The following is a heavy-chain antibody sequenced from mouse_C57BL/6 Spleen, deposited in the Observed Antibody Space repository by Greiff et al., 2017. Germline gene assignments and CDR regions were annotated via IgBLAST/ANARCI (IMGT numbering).Heavy chain of an antibody. CDR3: ARGITTVVARYFDV. Sequence: VQLQQPGAELVKPGASVKLSCKASGYTFTSYWMHWVKQRPGQGLEWIGMIHPNSGSTNYNEKFKSKATLTVDKSSSTAYMQLSSLTSEDSAVYYCARGITTVVARYFDVWGTGTTVTGSS. CDR1: GYTFTSYW. V-gene: IGHV1-64*01. D-gene: IGHD1-1*01. J-gene: IGHJ1*03. CDR2: IHPNSGST.